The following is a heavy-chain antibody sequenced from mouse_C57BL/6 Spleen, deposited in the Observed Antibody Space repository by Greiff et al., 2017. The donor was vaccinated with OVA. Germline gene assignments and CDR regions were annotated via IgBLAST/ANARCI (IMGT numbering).Heavy chain of an antibody. Sequence: QVQLQQSGAELVKPGASVKLSCKASGYTFTSYWMQWVKQRPGQGLEWIGEIDPSDSYTNYNQKFKGKATLTVDTSSSTAYMQLSSLTSEDSAVYYCARGRGQPGGAYWGQGTLVTVSA. J-gene: IGHJ3*01. CDR1: GYTFTSYW. V-gene: IGHV1-50*01. CDR3: ARGRGQPGGAY. CDR2: IDPSDSYT. D-gene: IGHD3-3*01.